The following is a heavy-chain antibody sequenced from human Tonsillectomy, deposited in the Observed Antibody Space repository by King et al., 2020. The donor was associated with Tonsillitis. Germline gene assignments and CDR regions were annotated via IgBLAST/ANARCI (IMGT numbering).Heavy chain of an antibody. D-gene: IGHD3-22*01. J-gene: IGHJ4*02. CDR2: VYYSGST. CDR1: GGSISSSSEY. CDR3: ARHPRGGLLLFGKDIQFDY. V-gene: IGHV4-39*01. Sequence: QLQESGPGLVKPSETLSLTCTVSGGSISSSSEYWGWIRQPPGKGLEWSGGVYYSGSTYYNPSLRSRVTISVDMSKNEFSLKLSSATAADTAVFFCARHPRGGLLLFGKDIQFDYWGQGTLVTVSS.